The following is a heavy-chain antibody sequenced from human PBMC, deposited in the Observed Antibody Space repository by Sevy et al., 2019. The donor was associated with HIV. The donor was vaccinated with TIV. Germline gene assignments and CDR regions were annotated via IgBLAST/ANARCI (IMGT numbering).Heavy chain of an antibody. Sequence: GESLKISCAASGFTFSSYSMNWVRQAPGKGLEWVSYISSSSSTIYYADSVKGRFTISRDNAKNSLYLQMNSLRAEDTAVYYCARFSVGRVIVVVPNHAFDIWGQGTMVTVSS. CDR3: ARFSVGRVIVVVPNHAFDI. CDR1: GFTFSSYS. CDR2: ISSSSSTI. D-gene: IGHD3-22*01. J-gene: IGHJ3*02. V-gene: IGHV3-48*01.